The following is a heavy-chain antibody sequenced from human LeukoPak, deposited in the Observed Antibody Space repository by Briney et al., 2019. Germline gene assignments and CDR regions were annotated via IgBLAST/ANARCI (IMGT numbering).Heavy chain of an antibody. J-gene: IGHJ4*02. Sequence: GGSLRLSCVGSGFTFRSYWMTWVRQAPGKGLEWVANIKDDGRDKYYVDSVRGRLTISKDNAKNSVYLQMNSLRVEDTAVYYCAREATTSRPGDYWGLGTLVTVSS. CDR1: GFTFRSYW. CDR3: AREATTSRPGDY. V-gene: IGHV3-7*01. CDR2: IKDDGRDK. D-gene: IGHD1-1*01.